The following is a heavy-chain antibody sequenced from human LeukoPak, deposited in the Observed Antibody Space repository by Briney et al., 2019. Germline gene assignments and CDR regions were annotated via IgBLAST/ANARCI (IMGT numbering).Heavy chain of an antibody. CDR2: INPNSGGT. V-gene: IGHV1-2*02. D-gene: IGHD3-10*01. J-gene: IGHJ4*02. CDR3: ARAQGSEVMVY. CDR1: GYTFTVYY. Sequence: ASVTVSCKASGYTFTVYYMHWVRQAPGQGLEWMGWINPNSGGTNYAQKFQGRVTMTRDTSISTAYMELSRLRSDDTAVYYCARAQGSEVMVYWGQGTLVTVSS.